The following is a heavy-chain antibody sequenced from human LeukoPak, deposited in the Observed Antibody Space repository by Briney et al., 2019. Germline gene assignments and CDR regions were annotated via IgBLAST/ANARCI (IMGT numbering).Heavy chain of an antibody. J-gene: IGHJ3*02. CDR2: ISSSSSTI. V-gene: IGHV3-48*01. Sequence: GGSLRLSCAASGFTFSSYSMNWVRQAPGKGLEWVSYISSSSSTIYYADSVKGRFTISRDNAKNSLYLQMNSLRAEDTAVYYCARSVAARPYYKAFDIWGQGTMVTVSS. CDR1: GFTFSSYS. D-gene: IGHD6-6*01. CDR3: ARSVAARPYYKAFDI.